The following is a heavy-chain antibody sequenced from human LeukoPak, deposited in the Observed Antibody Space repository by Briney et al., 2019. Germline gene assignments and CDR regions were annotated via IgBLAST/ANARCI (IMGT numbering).Heavy chain of an antibody. Sequence: ASVKVSCKASGYTFTSYGISWVRQAPGQGLEWMGWISAYNGNTNYAQRLQGRVTMNTDTSTSTAYMELRSLRSDDTAVYYCARDVDSGWDAFDLWGQGTMVTVSS. CDR2: ISAYNGNT. J-gene: IGHJ3*01. CDR3: ARDVDSGWDAFDL. CDR1: GYTFTSYG. V-gene: IGHV1-18*01. D-gene: IGHD6-19*01.